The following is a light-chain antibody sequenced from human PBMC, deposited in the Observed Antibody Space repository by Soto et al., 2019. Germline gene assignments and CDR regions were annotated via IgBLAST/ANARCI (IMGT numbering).Light chain of an antibody. CDR3: ATWDSSLSVVV. J-gene: IGLJ2*01. Sequence: QSVLTQPPSVSAAPGQKVTISCSGSSSNIGNNYVAWYQHLPGTAPKLLIYDNSERPSGIPDRFSGSKSGTSATLGITGLQTGDEADYYCATWDSSLSVVVFGGGTQLTVL. CDR1: SSNIGNNY. CDR2: DNS. V-gene: IGLV1-51*01.